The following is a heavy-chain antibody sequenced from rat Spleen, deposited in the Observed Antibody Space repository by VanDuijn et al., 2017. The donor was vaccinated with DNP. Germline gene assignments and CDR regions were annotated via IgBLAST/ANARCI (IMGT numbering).Heavy chain of an antibody. CDR1: GFTFNNYW. CDR3: ARVGTYLFDY. D-gene: IGHD2-1*01. Sequence: EVQLVESGGGLVQPGRSLKLSCVASGFTFNNYWMTWIRQVPGKGLEWVASITSSGGSTYYPDSVKGRFTISRDNAKNTLYLQMNSLRSEDTATYYCARVGTYLFDYWGQGVMVTVSS. V-gene: IGHV5-31*01. CDR2: ITSSGGST. J-gene: IGHJ2*01.